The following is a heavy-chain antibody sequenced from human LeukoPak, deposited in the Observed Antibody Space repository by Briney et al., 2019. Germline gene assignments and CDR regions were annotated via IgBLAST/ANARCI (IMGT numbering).Heavy chain of an antibody. V-gene: IGHV1-46*01. CDR3: GRDNNWSSVY. CDR2: SSPSGGST. CDR1: GYTFTRYN. Sequence: ASVKVSCKASGYTFTRYNMHWVRQAPGQGLEWMGISSPSGGSTRYAEKFQGRVTMTSDTSTTTVYMELSSLESEDTAVYYCGRDNNWSSVYWGQGTLVTVSS. J-gene: IGHJ4*02. D-gene: IGHD1-20*01.